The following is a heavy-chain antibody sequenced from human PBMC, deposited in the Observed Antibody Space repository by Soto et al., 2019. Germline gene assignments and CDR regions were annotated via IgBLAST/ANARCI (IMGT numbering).Heavy chain of an antibody. CDR1: GYTFTSYA. CDR3: ARSVHRGVMVYAIPVYDY. Sequence: ASVKVSCKASGYTFTSYAMHWVRQAPGQRLEWMGWINAGNGNTKYSQKFQGRVTITRDTSASTAYMELSSLRSEDTAVYYCARSVHRGVMVYAIPVYDYWGQGTLVTVSS. CDR2: INAGNGNT. J-gene: IGHJ4*02. D-gene: IGHD2-8*01. V-gene: IGHV1-3*01.